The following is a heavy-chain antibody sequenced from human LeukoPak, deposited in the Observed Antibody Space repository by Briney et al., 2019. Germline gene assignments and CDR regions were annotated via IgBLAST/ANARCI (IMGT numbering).Heavy chain of an antibody. CDR2: IYYSGST. CDR3: ARDSGYDYWFDP. CDR1: GGSISSYY. Sequence: SEALSLTCTVSGGSISSYYWSWIRQPPGKGLEWIGYIYYSGSTNYNPSLKSRVTISVDTSNNQFSLKLSSVTAADTAVYYCARDSGYDYWFDPWGQGTLVTVSS. V-gene: IGHV4-59*01. J-gene: IGHJ5*02. D-gene: IGHD5-12*01.